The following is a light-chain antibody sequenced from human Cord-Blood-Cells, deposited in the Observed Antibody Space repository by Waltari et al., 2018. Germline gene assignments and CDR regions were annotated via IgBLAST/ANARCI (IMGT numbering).Light chain of an antibody. Sequence: EIVMTQSPATLSVSPGERATLSCRASQSVSSNLAWYKQKPGQAPRLLIYGASTRATGIPARFSGGGSGTEFTLTISSLQSEDFAVYYCQQDNNWPPYTFGQGTKLEIK. CDR1: QSVSSN. J-gene: IGKJ2*01. V-gene: IGKV3-15*01. CDR2: GAS. CDR3: QQDNNWPPYT.